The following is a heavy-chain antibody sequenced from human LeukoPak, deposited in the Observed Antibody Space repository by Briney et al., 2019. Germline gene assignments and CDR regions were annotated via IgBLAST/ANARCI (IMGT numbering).Heavy chain of an antibody. Sequence: GGSLRLSCAASGFNFSSYGMHWVRQAPGKGLEWVAVIWYDGSNENYADSVKGRFTISRDNSKNMLWLQMNSLRVEDTALYYCASHGGLWGQGTLVTVSS. J-gene: IGHJ4*02. CDR3: ASHGGL. V-gene: IGHV3-33*01. CDR2: IWYDGSNE. CDR1: GFNFSSYG. D-gene: IGHD5-12*01.